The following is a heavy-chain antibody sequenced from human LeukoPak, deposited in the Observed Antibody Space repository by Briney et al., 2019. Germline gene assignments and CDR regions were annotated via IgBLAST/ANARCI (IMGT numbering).Heavy chain of an antibody. CDR1: GFTFSSYA. CDR2: ISGSGGST. V-gene: IGHV3-23*01. CDR3: AKVGNPLELERRGGFDY. D-gene: IGHD1-1*01. J-gene: IGHJ4*02. Sequence: GGSLRLSCAASGFTFSSYAMSWVRQAPGKGLEWVSAISGSGGSTYYADSVKGRFTISRDNSKNTLYLQMNSLRAEDTAVYYCAKVGNPLELERRGGFDYWGQGTLVTVSS.